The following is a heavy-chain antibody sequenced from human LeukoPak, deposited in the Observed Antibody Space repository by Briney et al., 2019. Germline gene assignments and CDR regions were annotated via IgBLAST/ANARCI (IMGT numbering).Heavy chain of an antibody. CDR1: GYTFTSYG. D-gene: IGHD6-19*01. Sequence: ASVKVSCKASGYTFTSYGISWLRQAPGQGLEWMGWISAYNANTNYAQKVQGRVTMTTDTSTSTAYMELRSLRSEDTAVYYCARFAVHRRLTVAGQFGLDYWGQGTLVTVSS. CDR3: ARFAVHRRLTVAGQFGLDY. V-gene: IGHV1-18*01. J-gene: IGHJ4*02. CDR2: ISAYNANT.